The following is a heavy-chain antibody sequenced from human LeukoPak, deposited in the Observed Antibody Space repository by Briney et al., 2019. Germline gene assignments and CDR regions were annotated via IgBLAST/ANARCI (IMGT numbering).Heavy chain of an antibody. D-gene: IGHD3-3*01. Sequence: GASVKVSCKASGYTFTGYYMHWVRQAPGQGLEWMGRINPNSGGTNYAQKFQGRVTMTRDTSISTAYMELSRLRSDDTAVYYCARDPYDFWSGYCFDYWGQGTLVTVSS. V-gene: IGHV1-2*06. J-gene: IGHJ4*02. CDR1: GYTFTGYY. CDR2: INPNSGGT. CDR3: ARDPYDFWSGYCFDY.